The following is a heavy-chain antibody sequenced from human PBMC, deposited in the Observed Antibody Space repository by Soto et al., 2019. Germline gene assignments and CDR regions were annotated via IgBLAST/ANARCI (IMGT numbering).Heavy chain of an antibody. V-gene: IGHV3-21*02. CDR2: LSSGGSYI. CDR1: GFNLSNHD. J-gene: IGHJ6*02. CDR3: ARDAALGGKTLCGMDV. Sequence: EVQLVESGGGLVKPGGSLRLSCAASGFNLSNHDMNWVRQRPGKGLEWVSSLSSGGSYIFYADSLRGGFTISRDSAKNLLYLHINSLRGEDTAVYYCARDAALGGKTLCGMDVWGQGTTVTVSS. D-gene: IGHD3-16*01.